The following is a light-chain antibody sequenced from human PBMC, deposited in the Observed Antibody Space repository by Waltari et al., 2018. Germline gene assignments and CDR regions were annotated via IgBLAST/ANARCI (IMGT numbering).Light chain of an antibody. J-gene: IGLJ3*02. CDR2: RNN. V-gene: IGLV1-47*01. CDR3: GTWDDSLSGPV. Sequence: QSVLTQPPSASGTPGQRVTISCSGSTSNIGSNYVHWYQQPPGTAPKLLIYRNNQRPSGVPYRFSASQSGTSASLAISGLLSEDEADYYCGTWDDSLSGPVFGGGTKLTVL. CDR1: TSNIGSNY.